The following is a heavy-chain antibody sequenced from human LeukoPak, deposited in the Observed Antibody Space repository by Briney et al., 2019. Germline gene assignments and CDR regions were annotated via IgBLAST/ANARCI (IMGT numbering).Heavy chain of an antibody. J-gene: IGHJ3*02. V-gene: IGHV1-69*05. CDR2: IIPIFGTA. CDR3: ARADCGGDCNDAFDI. D-gene: IGHD2-21*02. Sequence: ASVKVSCKASGGTFSSYAISWVRQAPGQGLEWMGGIIPIFGTANYAQKFQGRVTITTDESTSTAYMELSSLRSEDTAVYYCARADCGGDCNDAFDIWDQGTMVTVSS. CDR1: GGTFSSYA.